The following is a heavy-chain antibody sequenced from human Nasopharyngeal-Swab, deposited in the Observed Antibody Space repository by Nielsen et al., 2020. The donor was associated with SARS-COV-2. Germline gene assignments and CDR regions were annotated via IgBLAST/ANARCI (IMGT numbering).Heavy chain of an antibody. J-gene: IGHJ4*02. Sequence: GESLKISCAASGFTFSSYGMHWVRQAPGKGLEWVAVIWYDGSNKYYADSVKGRFTISRDNSKNTLYLQMNSLRAEDTAVYYCAKGDSGSYVGYFDYWGQGTLVTVSS. V-gene: IGHV3-33*06. CDR1: GFTFSSYG. CDR3: AKGDSGSYVGYFDY. D-gene: IGHD1-26*01. CDR2: IWYDGSNK.